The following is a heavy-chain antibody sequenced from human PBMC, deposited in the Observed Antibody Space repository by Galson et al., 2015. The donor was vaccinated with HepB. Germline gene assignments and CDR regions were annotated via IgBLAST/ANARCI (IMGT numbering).Heavy chain of an antibody. D-gene: IGHD1-26*01. CDR3: ARLVGATASGFFDI. CDR2: IIPIFGTA. J-gene: IGHJ3*02. Sequence: SVKVSCKASGGTFSSYAISWVRQAPGQGLEWMGGIIPIFGTANYAQKFQGRVTITADESTSIAYMELSSLRSEDTAVYYCARLVGATASGFFDIWGQGTMVTVSS. CDR1: GGTFSSYA. V-gene: IGHV1-69*13.